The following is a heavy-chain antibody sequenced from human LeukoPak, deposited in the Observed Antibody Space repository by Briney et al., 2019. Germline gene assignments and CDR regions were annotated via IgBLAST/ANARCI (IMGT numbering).Heavy chain of an antibody. D-gene: IGHD5-24*01. CDR1: GFTFGSDW. J-gene: IGHJ4*02. CDR2: IKQDGSKK. CDR3: TRVGYIDEGIDY. V-gene: IGHV3-7*04. Sequence: GGSLRLSCAASGFTFGSDWMSWVRQAPGKGLEWVANIKQDGSKKSYVDSVKGRFTISRDNAKNSLYLQMNSLRAEDTAIYYCTRVGYIDEGIDYWGQGTLVTVSS.